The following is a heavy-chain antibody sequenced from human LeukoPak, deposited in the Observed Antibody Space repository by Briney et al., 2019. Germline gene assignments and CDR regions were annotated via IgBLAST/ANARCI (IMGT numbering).Heavy chain of an antibody. CDR2: IYRDDTT. CDR3: ARAPYGVGYTAERDY. V-gene: IGHV3-53*01. Sequence: PGGSLRLSCAASGVTVGTNSMSWARQAPGKGLEWVSVIYRDDTTYYADSVKGRFTIFRDNSKNTLYLQMNSLRDDDTAVYYCARAPYGVGYTAERDYWGQGTLVTVSS. CDR1: GVTVGTNS. J-gene: IGHJ4*02. D-gene: IGHD3-16*02.